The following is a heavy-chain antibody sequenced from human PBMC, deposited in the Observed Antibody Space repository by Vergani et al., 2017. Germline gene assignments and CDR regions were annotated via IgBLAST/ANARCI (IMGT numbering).Heavy chain of an antibody. CDR3: ARQWFGDRSAGNDAFDS. D-gene: IGHD3-10*01. J-gene: IGHJ3*02. V-gene: IGHV1-46*03. CDR2: INPSGGST. Sequence: QVQLVQSGAEVKKPGASVKVSCKASGYTFTSYYMHWVRQAPGQGLEWMGIINPSGGSTSYAQNFQGRVTMTRDTATSTVYMELSSLRSEDTAIYYCARQWFGDRSAGNDAFDSWGQGTMVTVSS. CDR1: GYTFTSYY.